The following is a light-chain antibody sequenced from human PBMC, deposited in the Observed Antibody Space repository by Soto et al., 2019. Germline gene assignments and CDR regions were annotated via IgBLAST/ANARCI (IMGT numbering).Light chain of an antibody. CDR2: EVS. J-gene: IGLJ2*01. CDR1: TSDFVNYNY. CDR3: SSYTVSTDVV. Sequence: QSALTQPASLSGSPGQSVTISCSGTTSDFVNYNYVSWYQHHPGKAPQLILFEVSNRPSGVSSRFSGSKSGNTASLIISGLQAEDEAYYCCSSYTVSTDVVFGGATKLTVL. V-gene: IGLV2-14*01.